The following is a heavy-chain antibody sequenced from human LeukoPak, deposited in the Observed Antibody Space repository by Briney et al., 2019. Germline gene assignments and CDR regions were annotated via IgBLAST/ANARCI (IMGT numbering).Heavy chain of an antibody. D-gene: IGHD4-11*01. J-gene: IGHJ4*02. CDR2: VSTTAEGETT. Sequence: SGGPLRLSCKGSGHNYNDPWMSWTRHAPGKALEWVGRVSTTAEGETTDYAARVRGRFIISRDDSKNMVFLQMSRLETEDTAIYYCTAGLGKTDDDSWGQGTLVTVSS. CDR3: TAGLGKTDDDS. V-gene: IGHV3-15*01. CDR1: GHNYNDPW.